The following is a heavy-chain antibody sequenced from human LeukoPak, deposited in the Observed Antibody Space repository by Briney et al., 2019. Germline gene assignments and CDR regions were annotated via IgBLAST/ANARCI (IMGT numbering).Heavy chain of an antibody. CDR2: ISAYTGET. V-gene: IGHV1-18*01. J-gene: IGHJ4*02. CDR3: ARGDGYCSGGSCMIFDY. D-gene: IGHD2-15*01. Sequence: ASVKVSCKSSGYTFTNYGITWVRQASGQGIEWMGWISAYTGETNSAQKLQGRVTMTTDTSTSTGYMELRSLRSDDTAVYYCARGDGYCSGGSCMIFDYWGQGTLVTVSS. CDR1: GYTFTNYG.